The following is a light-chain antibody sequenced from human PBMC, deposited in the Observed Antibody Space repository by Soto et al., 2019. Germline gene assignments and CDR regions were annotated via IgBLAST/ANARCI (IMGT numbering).Light chain of an antibody. CDR3: LLYFGSAQV. CDR1: TGAVTSVSY. V-gene: IGLV7-43*01. Sequence: QAVVTQETSLTVSPGGTVTLTCASSTGAVTSVSYPNWVQQKPGQAPRALIYSTSNSHSWTPARFSGSLLGGKAALTLSGVQPEDEAVYYCLLYFGSAQVFGGGTKLTVL. CDR2: STS. J-gene: IGLJ3*02.